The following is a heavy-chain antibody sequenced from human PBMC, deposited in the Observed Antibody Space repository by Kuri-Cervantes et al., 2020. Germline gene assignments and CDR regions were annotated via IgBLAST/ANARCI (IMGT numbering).Heavy chain of an antibody. D-gene: IGHD2-2*01. CDR2: IRYDGSNK. CDR1: GFTFSSYG. V-gene: IGHV3-30*02. J-gene: IGHJ6*03. CDR3: VREYAHNSYHMDI. Sequence: GESLKISCAASGFTFSSYGMQWVRQAPGKGLEWVAFIRYDGSNKYYADSVKGRFTISRDKSKNTVHLQLSGLRLGDTAVYYCVREYAHNSYHMDIWGNGTTVTVSS.